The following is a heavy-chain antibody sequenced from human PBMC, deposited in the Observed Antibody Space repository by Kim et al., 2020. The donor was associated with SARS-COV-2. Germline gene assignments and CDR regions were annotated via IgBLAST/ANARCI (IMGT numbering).Heavy chain of an antibody. Sequence: ASVKVSCKASGYTFTSYDINWVRQATGQGLEWMGWMNPNSGNTGYAQKFQGRVTMTRNTSISTAYMELSSLRSEDTAVYYCARSPYYYDSSGYYIPIPYYYYYGMDVWGQGTTVTVSS. V-gene: IGHV1-8*01. CDR1: GYTFTSYD. CDR2: MNPNSGNT. J-gene: IGHJ6*02. CDR3: ARSPYYYDSSGYYIPIPYYYYYGMDV. D-gene: IGHD3-22*01.